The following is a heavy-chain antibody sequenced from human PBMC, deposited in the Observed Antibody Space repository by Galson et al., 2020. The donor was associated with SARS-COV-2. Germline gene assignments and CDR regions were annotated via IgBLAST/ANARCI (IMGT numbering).Heavy chain of an antibody. J-gene: IGHJ3*01. Sequence: GGSLRLSCAASGFTFSNYEMNWVRQAPGKGREWISYISTSGTNIYYADSVKGRFTISRDHATNSLYLQMTSLRAEDTAVYYCASPYLAAASFFGAFDVWGQGTMVTVSS. D-gene: IGHD6-13*01. V-gene: IGHV3-48*03. CDR1: GFTFSNYE. CDR2: ISTSGTNI. CDR3: ASPYLAAASFFGAFDV.